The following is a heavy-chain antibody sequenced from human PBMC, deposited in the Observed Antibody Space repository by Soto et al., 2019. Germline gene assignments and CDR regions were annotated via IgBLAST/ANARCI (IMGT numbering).Heavy chain of an antibody. CDR3: ARDYGDYFFDY. D-gene: IGHD4-17*01. CDR1: GGSVSSGSYY. V-gene: IGHV4-61*01. CDR2: IYYSGST. Sequence: SEPLSLTCTVSGGSVSSGSYYWSWIRQPPGKGLEWIGYIYYSGSTNYNPSLKSRVTISVDTSKNQFSLKLSSVTAADTAVYYCARDYGDYFFDYWGQGTLVTVSS. J-gene: IGHJ4*02.